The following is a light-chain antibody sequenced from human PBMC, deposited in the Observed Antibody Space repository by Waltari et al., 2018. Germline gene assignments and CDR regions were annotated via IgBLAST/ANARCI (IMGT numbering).Light chain of an antibody. J-gene: IGKJ1*01. CDR3: QQYHSYST. CDR2: KAS. CDR1: QSINTW. V-gene: IGKV1-5*03. Sequence: DIQMTQSPSTLSASVGDRFTITCRASQSINTWLAWYQQKPGKAPKLLIYKASSLESGVPSRFSGSGSGTEFTLTISSLQPDDFATYYCQQYHSYSTFGQGTKVDI.